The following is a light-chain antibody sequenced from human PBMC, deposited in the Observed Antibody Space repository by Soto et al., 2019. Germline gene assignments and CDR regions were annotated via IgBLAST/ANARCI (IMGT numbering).Light chain of an antibody. CDR2: GAS. J-gene: IGKJ1*01. Sequence: EIMMTQSPTTLSVSPGERATLSCRASQSVSKNLAWYQQKPGQAPRLLIYGASTRATGIPAKFSGSGSGTDFPLTISSLQSEDFAVYYCQQYNNWPLWTFGQGTKVEIK. CDR1: QSVSKN. CDR3: QQYNNWPLWT. V-gene: IGKV3-15*01.